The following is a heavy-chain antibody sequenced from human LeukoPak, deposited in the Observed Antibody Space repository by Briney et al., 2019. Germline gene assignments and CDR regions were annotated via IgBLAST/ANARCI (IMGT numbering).Heavy chain of an antibody. J-gene: IGHJ6*02. CDR3: ARGTNWAYYGMDV. V-gene: IGHV4-59*01. CDR1: GGSISSYY. CDR2: IYYSGST. Sequence: SETRSLTCTVSGGSISSYYWSWIRQPPGKGLEWIGYIYYSGSTNYNPSLKSRVTISVDTSKNQFSLKLSSVTAADTAVYYCARGTNWAYYGMDVWGQGTTVTVSS. D-gene: IGHD2-2*01.